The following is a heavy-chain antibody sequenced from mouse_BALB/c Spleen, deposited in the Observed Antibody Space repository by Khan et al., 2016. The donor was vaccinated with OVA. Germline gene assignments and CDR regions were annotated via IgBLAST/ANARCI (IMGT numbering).Heavy chain of an antibody. CDR3: ARSNYSGSGLYAIDY. CDR2: IAPGSGST. CDR1: GYTFTSYW. J-gene: IGHJ4*01. Sequence: DLVKPGASVKLSCKAAGYTFTSYWINWLKQRTGQGLEWIGRIAPGSGSTSYNEMFKNKAILTVDTFSSTAYLQFSRLSSEDSAVFFCARSNYSGSGLYAIDYWGQGTSVTVSS. V-gene: IGHV1S41*01. D-gene: IGHD1-1*01.